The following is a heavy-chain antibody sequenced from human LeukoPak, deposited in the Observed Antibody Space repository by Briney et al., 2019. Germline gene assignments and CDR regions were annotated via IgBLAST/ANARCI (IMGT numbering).Heavy chain of an antibody. D-gene: IGHD3-10*01. J-gene: IGHJ4*02. V-gene: IGHV1-2*02. Sequence: ASVKVSCKASGYTFTGYYIHWVRQAPGQGLEWMGWINPDSGGTNYAQNFHGRVTMTRDTSISTAYMAVSRLRSDDTAVYYCAREYYYGSGNYYNRIDYWGQGTLVTVSS. CDR3: AREYYYGSGNYYNRIDY. CDR2: INPDSGGT. CDR1: GYTFTGYY.